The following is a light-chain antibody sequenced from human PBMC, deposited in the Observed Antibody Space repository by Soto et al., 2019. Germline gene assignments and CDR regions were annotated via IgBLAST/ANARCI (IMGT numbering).Light chain of an antibody. Sequence: QSALTQPASVSGSPGQSISISCTGTSSDVGGYNYVSWYQQHPGKAPKLMIYEVTNRPSGVSNRFSGSKSGNTASLTISGLQAEDEADYFCQSYDNSLGGLYVFGTGTKVTVL. CDR3: QSYDNSLGGLYV. J-gene: IGLJ1*01. CDR1: SSDVGGYNY. CDR2: EVT. V-gene: IGLV2-14*01.